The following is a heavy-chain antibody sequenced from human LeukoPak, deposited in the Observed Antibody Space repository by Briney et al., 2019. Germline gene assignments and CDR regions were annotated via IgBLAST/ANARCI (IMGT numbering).Heavy chain of an antibody. J-gene: IGHJ4*02. CDR3: ARDEEYSSGRYTDY. Sequence: SETLSLTCTVSGGSLSGHYWSWIRQPPGKRLEWIGYVSYTGRTKYNPSLQSRVTISIDTSKSQFSLKLTSVTAADTAVYYCARDEEYSSGRYTDYWGQGTLVTVSS. CDR1: GGSLSGHY. V-gene: IGHV4-59*11. D-gene: IGHD6-19*01. CDR2: VSYTGRT.